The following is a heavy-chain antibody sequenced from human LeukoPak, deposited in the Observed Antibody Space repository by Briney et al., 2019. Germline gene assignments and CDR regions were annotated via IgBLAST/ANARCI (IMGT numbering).Heavy chain of an antibody. Sequence: GESLKISRKGSGYSFSDYWIAWVRQMPGKGLEWMGIVYPGDSDTTYSPSLQGQVTFSADKSIKTAYLQWTALRASDTAMYYCAKYDSSGHIDYWGQGTLVTVSS. V-gene: IGHV5-51*01. J-gene: IGHJ4*02. CDR1: GYSFSDYW. CDR2: VYPGDSDT. D-gene: IGHD6-19*01. CDR3: AKYDSSGHIDY.